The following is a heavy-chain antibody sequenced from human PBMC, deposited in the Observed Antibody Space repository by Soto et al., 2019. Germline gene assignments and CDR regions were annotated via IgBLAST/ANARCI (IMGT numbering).Heavy chain of an antibody. CDR2: IFYFGST. CDR3: AIHSPDFDWLSQFDY. V-gene: IGHV4-59*08. CDR1: GGSISSYY. D-gene: IGHD3-9*01. Sequence: QVQLQESGPGLVKPSETLSLTCTVSGGSISSYYWSWIRQIPGKGLEWIGYIFYFGSTNYNPSLKSRVTLSIDTSKNQLSLKLSSVTAADTAVYYCAIHSPDFDWLSQFDYWGQGTLVTVSS. J-gene: IGHJ4*02.